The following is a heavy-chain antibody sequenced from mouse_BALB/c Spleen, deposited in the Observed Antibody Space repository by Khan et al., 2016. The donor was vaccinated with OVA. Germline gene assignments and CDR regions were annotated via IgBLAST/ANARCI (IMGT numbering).Heavy chain of an antibody. J-gene: IGHJ3*01. V-gene: IGHV5-9-3*01. CDR3: ARHNYGPVAY. CDR2: ISSSGDYI. Sequence: EVELVESGGDLVRPGGSLKLSCSASGFTFSTYAMSWVRQTPEKRLEWVATISSSGDYIYYPDSVKGRFTISRDTAKNTLYLHMSSLRSEDTAMYYCARHNYGPVAYWGQGTLVTVSS. D-gene: IGHD1-1*01. CDR1: GFTFSTYA.